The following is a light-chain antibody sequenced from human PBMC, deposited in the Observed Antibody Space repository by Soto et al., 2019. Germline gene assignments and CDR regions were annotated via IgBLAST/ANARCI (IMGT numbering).Light chain of an antibody. V-gene: IGKV3-20*01. CDR2: GAS. CDR1: QSVSSSY. CDR3: QQYCSSPKT. J-gene: IGKJ1*01. Sequence: EIVLTQSPGTLSLSPGERATISCRASQSVSSSYLAWYQQKPGQAPRLLIYGASSRATGIPDRFSGSGSGTDFTLTISRLEPEDFAVYYCQQYCSSPKTFGQGTKVDIK.